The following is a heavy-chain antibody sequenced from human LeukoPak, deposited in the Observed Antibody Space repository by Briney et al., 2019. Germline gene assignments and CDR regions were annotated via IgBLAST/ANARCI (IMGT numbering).Heavy chain of an antibody. J-gene: IGHJ3*02. Sequence: SETPSLTCAVSGGSLSGYNWSWIRQPRENGLEWVGNINHSGNTNYNPSLKSRVTISVDTSKNPISLKLSSVTAADTAVYYCARVVSSSGWYQAGTLDIWGQGTLVTVPS. CDR2: INHSGNT. CDR3: ARVVSSSGWYQAGTLDI. CDR1: GGSLSGYN. V-gene: IGHV4-34*01. D-gene: IGHD6-19*01.